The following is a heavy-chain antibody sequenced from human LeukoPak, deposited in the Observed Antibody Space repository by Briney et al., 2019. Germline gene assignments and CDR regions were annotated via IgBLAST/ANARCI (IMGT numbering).Heavy chain of an antibody. D-gene: IGHD4-11*01. CDR1: GGSISSYY. J-gene: IGHJ6*02. CDR3: AREGDSYYGYGMDV. Sequence: SETLSLTCTVSGGSISSYYWSWTRQPPGKGLEWIGYIYYSGSTNYNPSLKSRVTISVDTSKNQFSLKLSSVTAADTAVYYCAREGDSYYGYGMDVWGQGTTVTVSS. CDR2: IYYSGST. V-gene: IGHV4-59*01.